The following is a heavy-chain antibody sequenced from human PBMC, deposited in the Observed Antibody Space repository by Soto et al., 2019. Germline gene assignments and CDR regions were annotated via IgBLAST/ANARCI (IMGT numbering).Heavy chain of an antibody. V-gene: IGHV4-31*02. CDR3: AGRRGYCSGGSCYTVVGMDV. Sequence: WTWIRQHPGKGLEWIGYIYYSGSTYYNPSLKSRVTMSVDTSKNQFSLKLSSVTAADTPVYYCAGRRGYCSGGSCYTVVGMDVWGQGTTVTVSS. D-gene: IGHD2-15*01. CDR2: IYYSGST. J-gene: IGHJ6*02.